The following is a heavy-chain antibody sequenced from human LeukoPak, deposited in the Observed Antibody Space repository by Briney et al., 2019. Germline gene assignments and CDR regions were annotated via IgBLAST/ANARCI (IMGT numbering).Heavy chain of an antibody. J-gene: IGHJ4*02. D-gene: IGHD1-26*01. V-gene: IGHV1-2*02. CDR2: INPNSGGT. CDR3: ARDFEARYASGSYYIFDY. CDR1: GYTFTGYY. Sequence: ASVKVSCKASGYTFTGYYMHWVRQAPGQGLEWMGWINPNSGGTNYAQKFQGRVTMTRDTSISTAYMELSRLRSDDTAVYYCARDFEARYASGSYYIFDYWGQGTLVTVSS.